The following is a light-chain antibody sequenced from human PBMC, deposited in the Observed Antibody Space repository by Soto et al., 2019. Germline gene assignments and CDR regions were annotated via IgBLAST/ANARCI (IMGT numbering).Light chain of an antibody. J-gene: IGKJ2*01. V-gene: IGKV1-39*01. CDR2: DAS. Sequence: DIQMTQSPSSLSASVGDRVTITCRASQTISRFLNWYQWKPGKAPKFLIHDASNLQSGVQTRFSGSGSGTDFTLTISSLQPEDFATYYCQQRFSTPPTFGQGTKLEIK. CDR1: QTISRF. CDR3: QQRFSTPPT.